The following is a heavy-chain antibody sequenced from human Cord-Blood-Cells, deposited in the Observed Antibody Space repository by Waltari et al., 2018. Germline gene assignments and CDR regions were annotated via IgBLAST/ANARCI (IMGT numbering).Heavy chain of an antibody. CDR3: ARLANYKGYYYYYYMDV. J-gene: IGHJ6*03. D-gene: IGHD4-4*01. CDR1: GGSFSGYY. CDR2: INHSGRT. Sequence: QVQLQQWGAGLLKPSETLSLTCAVYGGSFSGYYWSWIRQPPGKGREWIGEINHSGRTNYNPSRKRRVTISVDTSKNQFSLKLSSVTAADTAVDDCARLANYKGYYYYYYMDVWGKGTTVTVSS. V-gene: IGHV4-34*01.